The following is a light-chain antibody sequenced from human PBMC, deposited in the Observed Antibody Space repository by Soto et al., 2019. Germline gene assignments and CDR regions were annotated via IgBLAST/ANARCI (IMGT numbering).Light chain of an antibody. J-gene: IGKJ2*01. CDR2: RAS. CDR3: QQYNNWPYT. CDR1: QHVSSN. Sequence: EIVMTQSPATLSVSPGGSATLSCRASQHVSSNFAWYRQKPGQAPTLVIYRASTRATGIPARFSGSGSGTEFPPTISSLQSEDFAVDYCQQYNNWPYTFGQGTKVEIK. V-gene: IGKV3-15*01.